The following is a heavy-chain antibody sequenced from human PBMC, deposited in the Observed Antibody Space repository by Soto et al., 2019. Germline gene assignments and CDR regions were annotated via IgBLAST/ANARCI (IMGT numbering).Heavy chain of an antibody. CDR2: ISYDGSSK. V-gene: IGHV3-30*18. D-gene: IGHD3-16*01. CDR3: AKDRGWGFMITFGRVSGPTDY. J-gene: IGHJ4*02. CDR1: GFTFSSYG. Sequence: LRLSCAASGFTFSSYGMHWVRQAPGKGLEWVAVISYDGSSKYYTDSVKGRFTISRDNSKNTVYLQMNSLRAEDTAVYYCAKDRGWGFMITFGRVSGPTDYRGQGTLVTVSS.